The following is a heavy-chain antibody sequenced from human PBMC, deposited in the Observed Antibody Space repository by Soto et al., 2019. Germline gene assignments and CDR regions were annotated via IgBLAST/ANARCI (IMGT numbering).Heavy chain of an antibody. D-gene: IGHD5-18*01. CDR3: AREYRQSYDSRRQSDALDV. CDR2: INYDGSWT. CDR1: GFTFSSHW. V-gene: IGHV3-74*01. J-gene: IGHJ3*01. Sequence: ELPLVESGGGLVQPGGSLRLSCEASGFTFSSHWMHWVRQGPGKGLVWVSRINYDGSWTNYADSVKGRFTISRDNARNTLYMHLNSLRVEDTAVYYCAREYRQSYDSRRQSDALDVWGQGTKVTVSP.